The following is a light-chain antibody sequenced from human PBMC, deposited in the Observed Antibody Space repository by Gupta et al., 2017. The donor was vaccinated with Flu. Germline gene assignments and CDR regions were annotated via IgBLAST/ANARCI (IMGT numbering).Light chain of an antibody. J-gene: IGKJ1*01. Sequence: GTLSLSPGERATLSCWASQSVRNNYLDWYQQKPGQSPRLLIFATSTRAAGVPDRFSGSGSGTEFILTIRGLEPEDFAVYFCQQKHTSPGSFGQGTKVESK. CDR1: QSVRNNY. CDR3: QQKHTSPGS. V-gene: IGKV3-20*01. CDR2: ATS.